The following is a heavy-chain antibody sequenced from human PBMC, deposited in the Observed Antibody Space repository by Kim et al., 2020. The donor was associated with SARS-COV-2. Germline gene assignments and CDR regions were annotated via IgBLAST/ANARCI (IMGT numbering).Heavy chain of an antibody. J-gene: IGHJ3*02. CDR1: GYTFTSYY. Sequence: ASVKVSCKASGYTFTSYYMHWVRQAPGQGLEWMGIINPSGGSTSYAQKFQGRVTMTRDTSTSTVYMELSSLRSEDTAVYYCARESLAVAGTRGAFDIWGQGTMVTVSS. CDR2: INPSGGST. CDR3: ARESLAVAGTRGAFDI. V-gene: IGHV1-46*01. D-gene: IGHD6-19*01.